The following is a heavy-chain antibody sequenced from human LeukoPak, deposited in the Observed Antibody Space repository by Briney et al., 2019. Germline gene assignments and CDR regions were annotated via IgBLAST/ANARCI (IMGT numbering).Heavy chain of an antibody. CDR2: ISAYNGNT. V-gene: IGHV1-18*01. CDR1: GYTFTSYG. J-gene: IGHJ4*02. CDR3: VGVTSTYYFDY. Sequence: ASVKVSCKASGYTFTSYGISWVRQAPGQGLEWMGWISAYNGNTNYAQKLQGRVTMTTDASTSTAYMELRSVRSDDTAVYYCVGVTSTYYFDYWGQGTLGTGSS.